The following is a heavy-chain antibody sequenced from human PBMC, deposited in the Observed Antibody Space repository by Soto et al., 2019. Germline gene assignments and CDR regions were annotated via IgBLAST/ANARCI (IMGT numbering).Heavy chain of an antibody. D-gene: IGHD1-26*01. Sequence: SETLSLTCTVSGDSISRGGYYWSWIRQHPGKGLEWIGYIYYSGSTNYNPSLKSRVTISVDTSKNQFSLKLTSVTAADTAVYYCARRYGGNFDYWGQGTLVTVSS. V-gene: IGHV4-61*08. CDR2: IYYSGST. CDR1: GDSISRGGYY. CDR3: ARRYGGNFDY. J-gene: IGHJ4*02.